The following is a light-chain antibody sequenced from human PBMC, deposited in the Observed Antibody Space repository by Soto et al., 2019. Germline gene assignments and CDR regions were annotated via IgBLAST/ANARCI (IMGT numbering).Light chain of an antibody. V-gene: IGKV3-15*01. J-gene: IGKJ1*01. CDR2: DAS. Sequence: ILMTQSPATLSVSPGERVTLSCRASQSVSNNLAWYQQKPGQAPRLLIYDASTRATGIPARFSGSGSGTAFTLTISGLQSEDFAVYYCQQYNNWPPWTFGQGTKVEIK. CDR1: QSVSNN. CDR3: QQYNNWPPWT.